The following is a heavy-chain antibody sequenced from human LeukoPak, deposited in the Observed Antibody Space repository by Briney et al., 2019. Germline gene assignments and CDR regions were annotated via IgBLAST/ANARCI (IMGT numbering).Heavy chain of an antibody. V-gene: IGHV3-21*01. CDR3: ARDYYDSSGSLDY. D-gene: IGHD3-22*01. J-gene: IGHJ4*02. CDR1: GFTFNNYD. CDR2: ISSSSSYI. Sequence: GGSLRLSCAASGFTFNNYDITWVRQAPGKGLEWVSSISSSSSYIYYADSVKGRFTISRDNAKNSLYLQMNSLRAEDTAVYYCARDYYDSSGSLDYWGQGTLVTVSS.